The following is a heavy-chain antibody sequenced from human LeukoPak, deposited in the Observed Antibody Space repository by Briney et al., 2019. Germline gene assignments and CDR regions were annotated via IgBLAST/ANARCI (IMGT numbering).Heavy chain of an antibody. V-gene: IGHV3-43*01. CDR2: ISRNGVAT. CDR1: GLSIGDYT. D-gene: IGHD2/OR15-2a*01. CDR3: ARGKTSQNIVTRKTYNWFDP. J-gene: IGHJ5*02. Sequence: GGSLRLSCEASGLSIGDYTMHWVRQVPGKGLERVSLISRNGVATKYADSVRGRFTISRDNAKNSLYLQMKSLRAEDTAVYYCARGKTSQNIVTRKTYNWFDPWGQGTLVTVSS.